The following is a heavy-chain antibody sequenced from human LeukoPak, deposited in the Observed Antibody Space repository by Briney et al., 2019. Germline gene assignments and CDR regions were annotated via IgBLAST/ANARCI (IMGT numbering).Heavy chain of an antibody. D-gene: IGHD3-22*01. Sequence: GGSLRLSCAASGFTFSSYGMHWVRQAPGKGLEWVAFIRYDGSNKYYADSVKGRFTISRDNSKNTLYLQMNSLRAEDTAVYYCARDNYDSSTPYYFDYWGQGTLVTVSS. CDR3: ARDNYDSSTPYYFDY. CDR2: IRYDGSNK. J-gene: IGHJ4*02. V-gene: IGHV3-30*02. CDR1: GFTFSSYG.